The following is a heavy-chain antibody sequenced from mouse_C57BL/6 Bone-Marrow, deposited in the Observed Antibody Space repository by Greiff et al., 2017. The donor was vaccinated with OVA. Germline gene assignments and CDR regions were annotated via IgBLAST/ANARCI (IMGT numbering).Heavy chain of an antibody. V-gene: IGHV7-4*01. Sequence: EVMLVESGGGLVQPGASLRLSCAASGFTFTDYYMSWVRQPPGKAPEWLALIRNKANGYTTEYTASVKGRFTISRDNSQNILYLQMNTLRAEDSATYYCVKARVPYGNYEVSYAMDYWGQGTSVTVSS. CDR3: VKARVPYGNYEVSYAMDY. J-gene: IGHJ4*01. D-gene: IGHD2-1*01. CDR2: IRNKANGYTT. CDR1: GFTFTDYY.